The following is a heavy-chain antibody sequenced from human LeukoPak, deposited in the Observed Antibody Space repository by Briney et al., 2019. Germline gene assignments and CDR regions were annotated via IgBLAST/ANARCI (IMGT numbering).Heavy chain of an antibody. CDR1: GFSVSHNY. J-gene: IGHJ4*02. V-gene: IGHV3-66*01. D-gene: IGHD6-6*01. Sequence: PGGSLRLSCAASGFSVSHNYMSWLRQAPGKGLEWVSLIFAGGSTYYADSVEGRFTISRDNSKNTVFLQMNGLRAEDTAVYCCARSKAARSPPDSWGRGTLVTVFS. CDR2: IFAGGST. CDR3: ARSKAARSPPDS.